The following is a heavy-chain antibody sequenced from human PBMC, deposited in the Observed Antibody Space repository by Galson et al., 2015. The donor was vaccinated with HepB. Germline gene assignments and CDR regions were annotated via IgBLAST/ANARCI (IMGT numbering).Heavy chain of an antibody. CDR3: ARDMRDWGIFGLAVKGVGNYYGMDV. CDR1: GFTLSDYY. J-gene: IGHJ6*02. D-gene: IGHD3/OR15-3a*01. V-gene: IGHV3-11*05. CDR2: ATSSSSYR. Sequence: SLRLSCAAFGFTLSDYYMSWIRQAPGKGLEWISYATSSSSYRSYADSMKGRFTISRGNAKNALYLQMNSLRAEDTAVYYCARDMRDWGIFGLAVKGVGNYYGMDVWGQGTTVTVSS.